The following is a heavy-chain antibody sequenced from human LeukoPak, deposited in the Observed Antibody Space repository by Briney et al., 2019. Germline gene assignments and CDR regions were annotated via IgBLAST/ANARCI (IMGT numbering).Heavy chain of an antibody. D-gene: IGHD1-26*01. CDR1: GLTFSSHW. CDR2: IRQDGSEK. V-gene: IGHV3-7*03. Sequence: GGSLRLSCAASGLTFSSHWMNWVRQAPGMGLEWVANIRQDGSEKYYVDSVKGRFTISRDNAKNSLYLQMNSLRAEDTAVYYCARGDGSYHLPPDYWGQGTLVTVSS. J-gene: IGHJ4*02. CDR3: ARGDGSYHLPPDY.